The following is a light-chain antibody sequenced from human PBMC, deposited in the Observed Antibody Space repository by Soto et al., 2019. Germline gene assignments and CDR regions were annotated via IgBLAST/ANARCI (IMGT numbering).Light chain of an antibody. Sequence: ETVLTQSPGTVSLSPGESATLSCRASQSVAKSYLAWFQHKPGQAPRHLIHDASSRATGIPDRFSGSGSGTDFTLTVSRLEPEDFAVYYCHQYADSPRTFGGGTKVEIK. CDR3: HQYADSPRT. CDR1: QSVAKSY. CDR2: DAS. V-gene: IGKV3-20*01. J-gene: IGKJ4*01.